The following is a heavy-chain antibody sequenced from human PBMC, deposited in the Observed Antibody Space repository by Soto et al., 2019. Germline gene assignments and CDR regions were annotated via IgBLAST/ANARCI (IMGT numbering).Heavy chain of an antibody. D-gene: IGHD3-3*01. CDR1: GGTFSSYA. CDR3: ARASGPYYDFWSGYLDV. V-gene: IGHV1-69*01. Sequence: QVQLVQSGAEVKKPGSSVKVSCKASGGTFSSYAISWVRQAPGQGLEWMGGIIPIFGTANYAQKFQGRVTITADGSTSTAYMELSSLRSEDTAVYYCARASGPYYDFWSGYLDVWGQGTTVTVSS. CDR2: IIPIFGTA. J-gene: IGHJ6*02.